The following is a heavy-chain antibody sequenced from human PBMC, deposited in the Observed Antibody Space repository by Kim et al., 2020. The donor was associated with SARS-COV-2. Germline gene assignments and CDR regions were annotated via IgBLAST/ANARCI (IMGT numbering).Heavy chain of an antibody. CDR1: GFTVSSNY. D-gene: IGHD3-10*01. CDR2: IYSGGST. CDR3: ARDPPRDYYGSGSGY. J-gene: IGHJ4*02. Sequence: GGSLRLSCAASGFTVSSNYMSWVRQAPGKGLEWVSVIYSGGSTYYADSVKGRFTISRDNSKNTLYLQMNSLRAEDTAVYYCARDPPRDYYGSGSGYWGQGTLVTVPS. V-gene: IGHV3-53*01.